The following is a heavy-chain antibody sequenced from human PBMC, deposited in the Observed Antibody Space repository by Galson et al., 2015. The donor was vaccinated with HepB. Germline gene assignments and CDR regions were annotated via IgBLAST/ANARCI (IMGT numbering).Heavy chain of an antibody. J-gene: IGHJ3*01. CDR2: IWYDGSNQ. CDR3: TGYRGGVTEFTAFDL. V-gene: IGHV3-33*01. D-gene: IGHD3-16*01. CDR1: GFAFSTYG. Sequence: SLRLSCAASGFAFSTYGMHWVRQAPGKGLEWLSIIWYDGSNQKYADSVRGRFTISRDNSKNMVYLQMNSLRVEDTAVYYCTGYRGGVTEFTAFDLWGQGTMVTVSS.